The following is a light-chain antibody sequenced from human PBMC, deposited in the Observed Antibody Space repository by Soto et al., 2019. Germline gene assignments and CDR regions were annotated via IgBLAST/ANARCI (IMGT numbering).Light chain of an antibody. CDR1: SSNIGSNT. V-gene: IGLV1-44*01. J-gene: IGLJ1*01. CDR3: AAWDDSLNGYV. CDR2: SNN. Sequence: QSVLTQPPSASGTPGQRVTISCSGSSSNIGSNTVNWYQQLPGPAPKFLIYSNNQRPSGVPDRFSGSKSGTSASLAISGLQSEYEADYYCAAWDDSLNGYVFGTGTKLTVL.